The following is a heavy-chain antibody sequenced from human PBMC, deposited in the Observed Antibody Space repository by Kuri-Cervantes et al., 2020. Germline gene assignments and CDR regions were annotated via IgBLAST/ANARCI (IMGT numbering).Heavy chain of an antibody. D-gene: IGHD3-3*01. CDR1: GFTFTSSA. CDR3: ARDPGLYDFWSGYYVGAFDI. Sequence: SVKVSCKASGFTFTSSAVQWVRQARGQRLEWIGWIVVGSGNTNYAQKFQERVTITRDTSASTAYMELSSLRSEDTAVYYCARDPGLYDFWSGYYVGAFDIWGQGTMVTVSS. J-gene: IGHJ3*02. CDR2: IVVGSGNT. V-gene: IGHV1-58*01.